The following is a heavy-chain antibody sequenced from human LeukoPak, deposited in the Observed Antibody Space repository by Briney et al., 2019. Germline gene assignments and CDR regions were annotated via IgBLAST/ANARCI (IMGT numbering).Heavy chain of an antibody. J-gene: IGHJ4*02. D-gene: IGHD6-13*01. CDR1: GFTFSSYA. CDR3: VRTWGSGYSAPPGD. Sequence: PEGSLRLSCAASGFTFSSYAMQWVRQAPGKGLEWVALISYDGKNKYYADSVKGRFTISRDNSKNTLYLQMNSLGAEDTAVYYCVRTWGSGYSAPPGDWGQGTLVTVSS. V-gene: IGHV3-30*04. CDR2: ISYDGKNK.